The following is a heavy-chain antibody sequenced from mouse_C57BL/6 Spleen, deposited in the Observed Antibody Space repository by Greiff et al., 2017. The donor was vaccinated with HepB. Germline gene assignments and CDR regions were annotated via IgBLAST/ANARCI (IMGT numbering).Heavy chain of an antibody. J-gene: IGHJ1*03. CDR3: TFYYEV. D-gene: IGHD2-4*01. Sequence: VQLKESGGGLVQPGGSMKLSCVASGFTFSNYWMNWVRQSPEKGLEWVAQIRLKSDNYATHYAESVKGRFTISRDDSKSSVYLQMNNLRAEDTGIYYCTFYYEVWGTGTTVTVSS. CDR1: GFTFSNYW. CDR2: IRLKSDNYAT. V-gene: IGHV6-3*01.